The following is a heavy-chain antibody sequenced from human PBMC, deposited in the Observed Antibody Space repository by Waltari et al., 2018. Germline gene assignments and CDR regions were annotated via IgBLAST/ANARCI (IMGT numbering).Heavy chain of an antibody. Sequence: QVQLQESGPGLVKPSQTLSLTCTVSGGSISSGSYYWSWIRQPAGKGLEWIGYIYTSGSTNYTPSLKSRVTISVDTSKNQFSLKLSSVTAADTAVYYCARGGAAAGSDGMDVWGQGTTVTVSS. CDR3: ARGGAAAGSDGMDV. D-gene: IGHD6-13*01. J-gene: IGHJ6*02. CDR1: GGSISSGSYY. V-gene: IGHV4-61*09. CDR2: IYTSGST.